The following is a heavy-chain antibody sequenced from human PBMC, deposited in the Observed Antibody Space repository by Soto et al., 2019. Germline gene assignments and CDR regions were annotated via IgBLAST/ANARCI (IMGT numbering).Heavy chain of an antibody. CDR1: GFMFISSC. CDR3: AKDGLSDSPSAIDS. CDR2: SGGSGRNT. V-gene: IGHV3-23*01. D-gene: IGHD6-13*01. Sequence: GSLRLSCAASGFMFISSCMTWVRQAPGMRLESVAGSGGSGRNTYYADSVKGRVTISRDNSKNTLFLQMNSLRDEDTAIYYCAKDGLSDSPSAIDSWRQGTRVPVSS. J-gene: IGHJ4*02.